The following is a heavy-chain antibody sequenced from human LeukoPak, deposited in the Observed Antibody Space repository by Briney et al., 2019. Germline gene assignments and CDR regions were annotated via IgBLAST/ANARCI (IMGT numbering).Heavy chain of an antibody. CDR1: GGTFSSYA. Sequence: SVKVSCKASGGTFSSYAISWVRQAPGQGLEWMGGIIPIFGTANYAQKFQGRVTITADESTSTAYMELSSLRSEDTAVYYCANSRVGAAAVWFDPWGQGTLVTVSS. CDR2: IIPIFGTA. CDR3: ANSRVGAAAVWFDP. V-gene: IGHV1-69*13. J-gene: IGHJ5*02. D-gene: IGHD6-13*01.